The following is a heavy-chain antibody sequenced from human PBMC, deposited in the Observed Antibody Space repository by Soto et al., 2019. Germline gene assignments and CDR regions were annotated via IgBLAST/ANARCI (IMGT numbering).Heavy chain of an antibody. Sequence: EVQLMESGGGVVRPGGSLRLSCAASGFTFDDYGMSWVRQAPGKGLEWVSGINWNGGSTGYADSVKGRFTISRDNAKNSLYLQMNSLRAEDTALYYCARDPCSGGSCYPYNWFDPWGQGTLVTVSS. J-gene: IGHJ5*02. CDR2: INWNGGST. D-gene: IGHD2-15*01. CDR1: GFTFDDYG. V-gene: IGHV3-20*04. CDR3: ARDPCSGGSCYPYNWFDP.